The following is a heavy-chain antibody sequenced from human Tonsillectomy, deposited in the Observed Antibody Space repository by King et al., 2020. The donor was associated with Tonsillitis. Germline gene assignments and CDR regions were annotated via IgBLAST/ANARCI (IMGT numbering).Heavy chain of an antibody. D-gene: IGHD3-22*01. CDR2: IRSKANSYAT. V-gene: IGHV3-73*02. J-gene: IGHJ4*02. CDR3: TRRTQDDSGGYYYY. CDR1: GFTFSGSA. Sequence: EVQLVESGGGLVHPGGSLKLSCAASGFTFSGSAMHWGRQASGKGLEWVGRIRSKANSYATAYAASVKGRFTISRDDSKNTAYLQMNSLKTEDTAVYYCTRRTQDDSGGYYYYWGQGTLVTVSS.